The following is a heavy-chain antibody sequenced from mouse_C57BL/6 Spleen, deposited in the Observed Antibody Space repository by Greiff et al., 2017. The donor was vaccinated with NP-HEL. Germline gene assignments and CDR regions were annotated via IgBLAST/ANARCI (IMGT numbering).Heavy chain of an antibody. J-gene: IGHJ2*01. CDR3: ARRRPSYYFDY. Sequence: QVQLKESGAELVMPGASVKLSCKASGYTFTSYWMHWVKQRPGQGLEWIGEIDPSDSYTNYNQKFKGKSTLTVDKSSSTAYMQLSSLTSEDSAVYYCARRRPSYYFDYWGQGTTLTVSS. V-gene: IGHV1-69*01. CDR2: IDPSDSYT. CDR1: GYTFTSYW.